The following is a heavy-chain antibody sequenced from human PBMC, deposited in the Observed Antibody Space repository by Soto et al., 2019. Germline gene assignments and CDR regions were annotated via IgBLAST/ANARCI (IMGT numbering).Heavy chain of an antibody. CDR3: AKVKTWTCLDY. J-gene: IGHJ4*02. CDR2: LDGSGGAT. Sequence: GGPLRLWYAASGGTSSDHGVSWVLQAPGKWLAWVSALDGSGGATYYADSVKGRFTVSRDNSKRTLYLQLKSLRAEDTAVYYCAKVKTWTCLDYWGQGTLVTVSS. V-gene: IGHV3-23*01. CDR1: GGTSSDHG. D-gene: IGHD5-12*01.